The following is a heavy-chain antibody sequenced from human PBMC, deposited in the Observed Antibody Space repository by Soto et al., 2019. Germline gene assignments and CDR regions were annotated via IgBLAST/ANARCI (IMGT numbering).Heavy chain of an antibody. J-gene: IGHJ4*02. V-gene: IGHV3-33*01. Sequence: GGSLRLSCAASGFTFSSYGMHWVRHAPGKGLEWVAVIWYDGSNKYYADSVKGRFTISRDNSKNTLYLQMNSLRAEDTAVYYCARDSSSWYRMGYNFDYCGQGTLVTVSS. D-gene: IGHD6-13*01. CDR2: IWYDGSNK. CDR3: ARDSSSWYRMGYNFDY. CDR1: GFTFSSYG.